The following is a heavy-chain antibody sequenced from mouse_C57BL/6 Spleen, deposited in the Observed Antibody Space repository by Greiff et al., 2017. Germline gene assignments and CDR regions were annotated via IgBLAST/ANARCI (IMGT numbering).Heavy chain of an antibody. V-gene: IGHV1-62-2*01. D-gene: IGHD1-1*01. CDR3: ARDEAISSYGEWYCED. CDR2: FYPGSGSI. Sequence: QVQLQQSGAELVKPGASVKLSCKASGYTFTAYTMHWVKQRSGQGLEWIGWFYPGSGSIKYNEKFKDKATLTADTSSSTVYMEVSRLKAEDPAVYFSARDEAISSYGEWYCEDGGKGTTVTVSS. J-gene: IGHJ1*03. CDR1: GYTFTAYT.